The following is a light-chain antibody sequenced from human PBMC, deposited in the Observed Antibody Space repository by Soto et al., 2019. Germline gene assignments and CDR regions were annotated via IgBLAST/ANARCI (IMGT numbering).Light chain of an antibody. Sequence: EIVLTQSPATLSLSTGERATLSRRASQSVSSYLAWYQQKPGQAPRLLIYDASNRATGIPARFSGSGSGTDFTLTISSLEPEDFAVYYCQQRSNWPPITFGQGKRLEIK. V-gene: IGKV3-11*01. CDR1: QSVSSY. CDR2: DAS. J-gene: IGKJ5*01. CDR3: QQRSNWPPIT.